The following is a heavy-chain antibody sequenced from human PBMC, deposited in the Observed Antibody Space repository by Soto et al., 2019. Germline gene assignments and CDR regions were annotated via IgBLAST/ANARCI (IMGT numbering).Heavy chain of an antibody. CDR3: ARDLPGYCSTTNCYYYFDF. V-gene: IGHV3-7*03. Sequence: GGSLRLSCAVSGFTFTSYSMSWVRQAPGEGLEWVANIRQDGHEKYYVDSVRGRFTISRDNTQNSLYLQMDSLRAEDTAMYYCARDLPGYCSTTNCYYYFDFWGQGTLVTVSS. CDR1: GFTFTSYS. D-gene: IGHD2-2*01. J-gene: IGHJ4*02. CDR2: IRQDGHEK.